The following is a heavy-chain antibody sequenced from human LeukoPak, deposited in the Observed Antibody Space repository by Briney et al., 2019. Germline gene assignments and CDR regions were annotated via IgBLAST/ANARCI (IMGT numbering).Heavy chain of an antibody. CDR3: ARDMGRYSGYDYDY. Sequence: SGKVSCKTSGYTFTDYYLHWVRQAPGQGLEWVGWIHPNTGATHHAQKFQGRLTMTRDTSISTVYMELTRLRSDDTAVYYCARDMGRYSGYDYDYWGQGTLVTVSS. CDR1: GYTFTDYY. J-gene: IGHJ4*02. D-gene: IGHD5-12*01. CDR2: IHPNTGAT. V-gene: IGHV1-2*02.